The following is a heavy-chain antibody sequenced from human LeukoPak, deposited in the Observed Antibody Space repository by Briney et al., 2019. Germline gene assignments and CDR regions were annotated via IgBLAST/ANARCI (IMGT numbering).Heavy chain of an antibody. V-gene: IGHV3-23*01. J-gene: IGHJ3*02. Sequence: PGGSLRLSCAASGFTFSSYAMSWVRQAPGKGLEWVSNISGSGGTTNYADSVKGRFTISRDNSKNTLYLQMNSLRAEDTAVYYCAKGYCSGGSCRSPFVAFDIWGQGTMITVSS. CDR2: ISGSGGTT. D-gene: IGHD2-15*01. CDR1: GFTFSSYA. CDR3: AKGYCSGGSCRSPFVAFDI.